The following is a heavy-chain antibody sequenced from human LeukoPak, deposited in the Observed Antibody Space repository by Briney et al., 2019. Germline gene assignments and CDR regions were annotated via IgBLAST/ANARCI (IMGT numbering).Heavy chain of an antibody. CDR3: ARWKSSGWSLYYFDY. J-gene: IGHJ4*02. V-gene: IGHV4-30-2*01. CDR2: IYHSGST. CDR1: GGSISSGGYS. Sequence: SETLSLTCAVSGGSISSGGYSWSWIRQPPGKGLEWIGYIYHSGSTYYNPSLKSRVTISVDTSKNQFSLKLSSVTAADTAVYYCARWKSSGWSLYYFDYWGQGTLVTVSS. D-gene: IGHD6-19*01.